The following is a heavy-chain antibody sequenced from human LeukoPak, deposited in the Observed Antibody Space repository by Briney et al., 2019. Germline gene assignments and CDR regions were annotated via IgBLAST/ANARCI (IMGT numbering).Heavy chain of an antibody. D-gene: IGHD2/OR15-2a*01. CDR1: GFTFSSYW. J-gene: IGHJ6*03. V-gene: IGHV3-7*01. Sequence: GGSLRVSCAASGFTFSSYWMSWVRQAPGKGLEWVANIKRDGSEKYYVDPVKGRFTISRDNAKNSLYLQMNSLRAEDTAVYYCARVLRGAGNIDYYYYYMDVWGKGTTVTVSS. CDR3: ARVLRGAGNIDYYYYYMDV. CDR2: IKRDGSEK.